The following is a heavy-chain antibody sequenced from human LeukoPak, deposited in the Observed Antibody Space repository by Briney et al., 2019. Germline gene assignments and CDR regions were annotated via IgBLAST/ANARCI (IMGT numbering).Heavy chain of an antibody. CDR3: ARGRGSSGYYH. J-gene: IGHJ5*02. CDR2: IYYSGST. V-gene: IGHV4-59*08. D-gene: IGHD3-22*01. CDR1: GGSISSYY. Sequence: PETLSLTCTVSGGSISSYYWSWIRQPPGKGLEWIGYIYYSGSTNYNPSLKSRVTISVDTSKNQFSLKLSSVTAADTAVYYCARGRGSSGYYHWGQGTLVTVSS.